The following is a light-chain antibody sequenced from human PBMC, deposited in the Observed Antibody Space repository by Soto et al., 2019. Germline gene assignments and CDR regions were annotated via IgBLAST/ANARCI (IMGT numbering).Light chain of an antibody. CDR1: QSISSY. Sequence: DIQMTQKQSSLSASVGDRLTITCRASQSISSYLNWYQQKPGKAPKLLIYAASSLQSGVPSRFSGSGSGTDFTLTISSLQPEDFATYYCQHYNSYSEAFGQGTIVDIK. J-gene: IGKJ1*01. CDR3: QHYNSYSEA. V-gene: IGKV1-39*01. CDR2: AAS.